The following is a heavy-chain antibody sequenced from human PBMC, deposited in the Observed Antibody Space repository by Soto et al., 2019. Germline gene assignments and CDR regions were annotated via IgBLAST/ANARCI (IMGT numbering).Heavy chain of an antibody. V-gene: IGHV3-15*07. D-gene: IGHD3-3*01. Sequence: GGSLRLSCAASGFTFSNAWMNWVRQAPGKGLEWVGRIKSKTDGGTTDYAAPVKGRFTISRDDSKNTLYLQMNSLKTEDTAVYDCTTDRAQGGGFWSGYWYYYYYGMDVWGQGTTVTVSS. CDR2: IKSKTDGGTT. CDR3: TTDRAQGGGFWSGYWYYYYYGMDV. J-gene: IGHJ6*02. CDR1: GFTFSNAW.